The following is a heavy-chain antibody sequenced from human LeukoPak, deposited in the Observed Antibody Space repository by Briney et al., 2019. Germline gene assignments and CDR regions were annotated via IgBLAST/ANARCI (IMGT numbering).Heavy chain of an antibody. CDR3: TRASRPAVAGTGN. CDR2: IRSKAYGGTT. V-gene: IGHV3-49*03. D-gene: IGHD6-19*01. CDR1: GFTFGDYA. Sequence: GGSLRLSCTASGFTFGDYAMSWFRRAPGKGLEWVGFIRSKAYGGTTEYAASVKGRFTISRDDSKSTAYLQMSSLKTEDTAVYYCTRASRPAVAGTGNWGQGTLVTVSS. J-gene: IGHJ4*02.